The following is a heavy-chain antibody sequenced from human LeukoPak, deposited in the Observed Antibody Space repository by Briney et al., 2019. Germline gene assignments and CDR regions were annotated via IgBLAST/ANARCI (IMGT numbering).Heavy chain of an antibody. CDR2: IYPGDSDT. V-gene: IGHV5-51*01. J-gene: IGHJ5*02. Sequence: PGESLKISCKGSGYSFTSYWIGWVRQMPGKGLEWMGIIYPGDSDTRYSPSFQGQVTISAGKSISTAYLQWSSLKASDTAMYYCARSVMSIAARGDWFDPWGQGTLVTVSS. CDR3: ARSVMSIAARGDWFDP. CDR1: GYSFTSYW. D-gene: IGHD6-6*01.